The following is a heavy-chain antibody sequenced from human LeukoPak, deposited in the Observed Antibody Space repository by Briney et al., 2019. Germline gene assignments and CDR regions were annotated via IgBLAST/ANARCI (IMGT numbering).Heavy chain of an antibody. D-gene: IGHD3-3*02. CDR1: GFTFVDYG. V-gene: IGHV3-20*04. CDR3: ARDRLCLSFSVFLFDL. Sequence: PGGSLRLSCATFGFTFVDYGLSWVRRAPGKGLEWLCAINYNGAITDYADSVKGRFTISRDNAKNSLYLRMDSLRAEDTALYYCARDRLCLSFSVFLFDLWGRGTLVTVSS. CDR2: INYNGAIT. J-gene: IGHJ4*02.